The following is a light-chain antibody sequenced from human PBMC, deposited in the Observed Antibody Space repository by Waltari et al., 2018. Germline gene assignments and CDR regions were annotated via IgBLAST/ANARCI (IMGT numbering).Light chain of an antibody. J-gene: IGKJ2*01. CDR1: QSIRSW. CDR3: QQYNSFSPT. V-gene: IGKV1-5*03. Sequence: DIQMTQSPSTLSASVGDRVTITCRASQSIRSWLAWYQQKPGKAPKLLIYKASSLESGVPSRFSGSGSGTEFTLTISNLQPDDFATDYCQQYNSFSPTFGQGTKLEIK. CDR2: KAS.